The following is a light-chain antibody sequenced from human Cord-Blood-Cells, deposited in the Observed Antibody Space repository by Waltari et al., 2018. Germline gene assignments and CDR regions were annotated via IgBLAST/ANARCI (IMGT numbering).Light chain of an antibody. CDR1: QSISSW. V-gene: IGKV1-5*01. J-gene: IGKJ2*01. CDR2: DAS. Sequence: DIQMTQSPSTLSVSVGDRVIITCRASQSISSWLAWYQQKPGKAPKLLIYDASSLESGVPSRFSGSGSGTEFTLTISSLQPDDFATYYCQQYNSYSTFGQGTKLEIK. CDR3: QQYNSYST.